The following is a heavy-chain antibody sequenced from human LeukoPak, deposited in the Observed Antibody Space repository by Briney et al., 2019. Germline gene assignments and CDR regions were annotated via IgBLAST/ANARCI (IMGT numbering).Heavy chain of an antibody. V-gene: IGHV1-2*02. CDR3: ARDRDMLFFDP. CDR1: GYTFIGYY. CDR2: INPNSGGT. J-gene: IGHJ5*02. D-gene: IGHD3-10*01. Sequence: ASVKVSCKASGYTFIGYYMHWVRQAPGQGLEWMGWINPNSGGTNYAQKFQGRVTKTRDTSISTAYMELSRLRSDDTAVYYCARDRDMLFFDPWGQGTLVTVSS.